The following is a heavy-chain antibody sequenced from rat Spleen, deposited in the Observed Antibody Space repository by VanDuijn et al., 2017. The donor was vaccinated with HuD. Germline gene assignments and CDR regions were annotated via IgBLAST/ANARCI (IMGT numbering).Heavy chain of an antibody. D-gene: IGHD1-12*02. CDR3: ARHPIRGDGSYYRYWYFDF. CDR1: GFTFSDYY. V-gene: IGHV5-29*01. CDR2: ISYDGSST. J-gene: IGHJ1*01. Sequence: EVQLVESDGGLVQPGRSLKLSCAASGFTFSDYYMAWVRQAPTKGLEWVATISYDGSSTYYRDSVKGRFTISRDNAKSTLYLQMDSLRSEDTATYYCARHPIRGDGSYYRYWYFDFWGPGTMVTVSS.